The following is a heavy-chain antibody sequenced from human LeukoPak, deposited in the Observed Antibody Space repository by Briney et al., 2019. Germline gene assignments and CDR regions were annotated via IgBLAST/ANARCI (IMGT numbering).Heavy chain of an antibody. CDR2: ISYDGSNE. CDR3: ARDLVYSSGWYAGELDH. V-gene: IGHV3-30*03. CDR1: GFAFSSDA. J-gene: IGHJ4*02. D-gene: IGHD6-19*01. Sequence: PGGSLRLSCSASGFAFSSDAMHWVRQAPGRGLEWLAVISYDGSNEDQAESVRGRFTISRDNSKNTLFLQMNSLRPEDTAVYYCARDLVYSSGWYAGELDHWGLGTLVIVSS.